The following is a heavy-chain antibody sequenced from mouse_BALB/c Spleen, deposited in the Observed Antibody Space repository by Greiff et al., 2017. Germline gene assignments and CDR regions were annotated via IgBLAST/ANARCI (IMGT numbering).Heavy chain of an antibody. J-gene: IGHJ3*01. D-gene: IGHD2-4*01. CDR2: ILPGSGST. CDR1: GYTFSSYW. V-gene: IGHV1-9*01. CDR3: ARGGDDYDTFAY. Sequence: QVQLQQSGAELMKPGASVKISCKATGYTFSSYWIEWVKQRPGHGLEWIGEILPGSGSTNYNEKFKGKATFTADTSSNTAYMQLSSLTSEDSAVYYCARGGDDYDTFAYWGQGTLVTVSA.